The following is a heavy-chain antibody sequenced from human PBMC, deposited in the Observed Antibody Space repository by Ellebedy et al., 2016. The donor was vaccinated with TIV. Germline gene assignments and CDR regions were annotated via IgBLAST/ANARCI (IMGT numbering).Heavy chain of an antibody. J-gene: IGHJ3*02. CDR1: GFTVSNNY. Sequence: GGSLRLSCEVSGFTVSNNYMTWVRQAPGKGLEWVSVIYSGGTTYYADSVRGRFTISRDSSKNTLYLQMNSLRAEDTAVYYCAREWGWGDAFDIWGQGTMVTVSS. CDR3: AREWGWGDAFDI. D-gene: IGHD3-16*01. V-gene: IGHV3-66*01. CDR2: IYSGGTT.